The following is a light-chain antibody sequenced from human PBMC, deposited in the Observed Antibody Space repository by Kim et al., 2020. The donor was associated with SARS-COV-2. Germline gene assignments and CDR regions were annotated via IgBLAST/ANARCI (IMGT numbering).Light chain of an antibody. CDR3: QAWDSGTVV. CDR2: QDF. J-gene: IGLJ2*01. CDR1: KLGEKY. Sequence: SVSPGQTVTLTCSGDKLGEKYSCWYQQRSGQSPILLIYQDFKRPSGIPERFSGSNFGNTATLTISGTQTVDEADYYCQAWDSGTVVFGGGTKVTVL. V-gene: IGLV3-1*01.